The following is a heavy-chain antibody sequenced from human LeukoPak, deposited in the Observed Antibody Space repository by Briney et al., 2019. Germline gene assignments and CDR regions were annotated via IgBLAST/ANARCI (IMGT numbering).Heavy chain of an antibody. D-gene: IGHD6-13*01. CDR2: IYTSGST. J-gene: IGHJ5*02. V-gene: IGHV4-4*07. CDR3: ARDFSKKQLLRYNWFDP. CDR1: GGSISSYY. Sequence: PSETLSLTCTVSGGSISSYYWSWIRQPAGKGLEWIGRIYTSGSTNYNPSLKSRVTMSVDTSKNQFSLKLSSVTAADTAVYYCARDFSKKQLLRYNWFDPWAREPWSPSPQ.